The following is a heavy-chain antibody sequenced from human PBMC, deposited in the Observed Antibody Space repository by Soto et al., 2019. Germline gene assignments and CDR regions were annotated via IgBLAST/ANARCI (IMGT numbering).Heavy chain of an antibody. J-gene: IGHJ6*02. V-gene: IGHV4-39*01. CDR2: IYYSGST. Sequence: PSETLSLTCTVSGGSISSSSYYWGWILQPPGKGLEWIGSIYYSGSTYYNPSLKSRVTISVDTSKNQFSLKLSSVTAADTAVYYCGGVPASYYYYGMYVWGQGTTVTVSS. CDR1: GGSISSSSYY. CDR3: GGVPASYYYYGMYV. D-gene: IGHD2-2*01.